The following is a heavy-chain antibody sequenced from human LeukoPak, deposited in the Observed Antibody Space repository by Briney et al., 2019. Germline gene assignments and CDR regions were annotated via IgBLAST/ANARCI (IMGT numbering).Heavy chain of an antibody. CDR2: IIPIFGTA. V-gene: IGHV1-69*13. Sequence: ASVKVSCKASGGTFSSYAISWVRQAPGQGLEWMGGIIPIFGTANYAQKFQGRVTITADESTSTAYMELSSLRSEDTAVYYCARAAHISGSYLRYYYYGVDVWGQGTTVTVSS. CDR3: ARAAHISGSYLRYYYYGVDV. J-gene: IGHJ6*02. D-gene: IGHD1-26*01. CDR1: GGTFSSYA.